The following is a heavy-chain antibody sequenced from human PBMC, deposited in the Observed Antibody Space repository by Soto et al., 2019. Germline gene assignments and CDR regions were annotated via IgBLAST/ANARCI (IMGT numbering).Heavy chain of an antibody. Sequence: GGSLRLSCAASGFTFSSYGMHWVRQAPGKGLEWVAVISYDGSNKYYANSVKGRFTISGDNSKNTLYLQMNSLRAEDTAVYYCAKDRVTIFGVADYYGMDVWGQGTTVTVSS. J-gene: IGHJ6*02. CDR1: GFTFSSYG. V-gene: IGHV3-30*18. CDR3: AKDRVTIFGVADYYGMDV. CDR2: ISYDGSNK. D-gene: IGHD3-3*01.